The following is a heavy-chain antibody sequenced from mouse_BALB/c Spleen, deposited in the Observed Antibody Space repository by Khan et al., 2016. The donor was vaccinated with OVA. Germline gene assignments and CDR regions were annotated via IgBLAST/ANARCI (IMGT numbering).Heavy chain of an antibody. D-gene: IGHD2-10*01. J-gene: IGHJ4*01. CDR2: NWGDGST. V-gene: IGHV2-6-7*01. Sequence: QVQLKESGPGLVAPSQSLSITCTVPGFSFTGYGVTWVRQHPGKGLGRLGMNWGDGSTDYNSALKSRLTIRNDNSKSQVFLKINSLQTEDTARYYCARAYYANNREGMDYWGQGTSLTVSS. CDR3: ARAYYANNREGMDY. CDR1: GFSFTGYG.